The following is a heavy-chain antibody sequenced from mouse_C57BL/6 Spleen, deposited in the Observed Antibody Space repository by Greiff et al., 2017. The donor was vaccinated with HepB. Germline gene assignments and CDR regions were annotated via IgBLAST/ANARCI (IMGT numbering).Heavy chain of an antibody. Sequence: VQLQQPGAELVKPGASVKLSCKASGYTFTSYWMHWVKQRPGQGLEWIGMIHPNSGSTNYNEKFKSKATLTVDKSSSTAYMQLSSLTSEDSAVYYCTRERANWDSYYAMDYWGQGTSVTVSS. CDR3: TRERANWDSYYAMDY. V-gene: IGHV1-64*01. CDR2: IHPNSGST. CDR1: GYTFTSYW. D-gene: IGHD4-1*01. J-gene: IGHJ4*01.